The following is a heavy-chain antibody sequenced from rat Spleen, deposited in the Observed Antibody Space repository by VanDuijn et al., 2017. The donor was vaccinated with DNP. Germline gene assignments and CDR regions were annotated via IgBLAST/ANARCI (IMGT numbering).Heavy chain of an antibody. CDR3: ARFPPGYYSYRDWYFDF. Sequence: QVQLKESGPGLVQPSQTLSLTCTVSGFSLINYGVRWVRQPPGKGLEWIGAVWSGGSTAYNSALESRLSITRDTSKSQVLLKMNSLQIEDTAMYSCARFPPGYYSYRDWYFDFWGPGTMVTVSS. V-gene: IGHV2-16*01. J-gene: IGHJ1*01. CDR2: VWSGGST. D-gene: IGHD1-2*01. CDR1: GFSLINYG.